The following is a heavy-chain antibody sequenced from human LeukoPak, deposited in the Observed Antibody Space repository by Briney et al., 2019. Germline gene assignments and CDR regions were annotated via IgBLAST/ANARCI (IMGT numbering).Heavy chain of an antibody. Sequence: SVKVSCKASGGTFSSYAISWVRQAPGQGLEWMGRIIPIFGTANYAQKFQGRVTITTDESTSTAYMELSSLRSEDAAVYYCALRPGGGSDAFDIWGQGTMVTVSS. CDR1: GGTFSSYA. V-gene: IGHV1-69*05. CDR2: IIPIFGTA. J-gene: IGHJ3*02. D-gene: IGHD2-15*01. CDR3: ALRPGGGSDAFDI.